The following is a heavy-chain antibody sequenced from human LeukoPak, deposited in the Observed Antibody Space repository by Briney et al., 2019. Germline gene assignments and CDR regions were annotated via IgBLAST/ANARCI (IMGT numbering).Heavy chain of an antibody. J-gene: IGHJ4*02. CDR2: INPNSGGT. D-gene: IGHD5-12*01. CDR1: GYTFTGYY. Sequence: ASVKVSCKASGYTFTGYYMHWVRQAPGQGLEWMGWINPNSGGTNYAQKFQGRVTMTRDMSISTAYMELSRLRSDDTAVYYCANLGGYSGYDLSGYWGQGTLVTVSS. V-gene: IGHV1-2*02. CDR3: ANLGGYSGYDLSGY.